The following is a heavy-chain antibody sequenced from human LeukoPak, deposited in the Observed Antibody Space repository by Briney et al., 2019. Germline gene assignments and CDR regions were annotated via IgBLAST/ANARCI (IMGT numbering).Heavy chain of an antibody. CDR1: GFTFSSYA. Sequence: GSLRLSRAASGFTFSSYAMSWVRQAPGKGLEWVSAINGSGGSTYYADSVKGRFTISRDNSKNTLYLQMNSLRAEDTAVYYCAKSNYDILTGYYPKFDYWGQGTLVTVSS. CDR3: AKSNYDILTGYYPKFDY. V-gene: IGHV3-23*01. J-gene: IGHJ4*02. CDR2: INGSGGST. D-gene: IGHD3-9*01.